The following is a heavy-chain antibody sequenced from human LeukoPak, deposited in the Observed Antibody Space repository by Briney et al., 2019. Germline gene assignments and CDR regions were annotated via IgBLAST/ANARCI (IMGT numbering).Heavy chain of an antibody. CDR3: ARHTSSRPRHGDY. J-gene: IGHJ4*02. Sequence: LGESLKISCKGSGYIFTTFWIAWVRQMLGKGLEWMGVIFPGDSDTRYSPSFQGHVTISADNSITTAYLQWSSLKASDTAIYYCARHTSSRPRHGDYWDQGTLVTVSS. CDR2: IFPGDSDT. V-gene: IGHV5-51*01. CDR1: GYIFTTFW. D-gene: IGHD6-13*01.